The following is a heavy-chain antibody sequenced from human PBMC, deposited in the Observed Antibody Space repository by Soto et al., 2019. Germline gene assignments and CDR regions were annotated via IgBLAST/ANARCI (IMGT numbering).Heavy chain of an antibody. V-gene: IGHV4-59*08. CDR1: GGSISSYY. J-gene: IGHJ4*02. D-gene: IGHD2-15*01. CDR2: IYYSGST. CDR3: ARRWGSAADD. Sequence: PSETLSLTCTVSGGSISSYYWSWIRQPPGKGLEWIGYIYYSGSTNYNPSLKSRVTISVDTSKNQFSLKLSSVTAADTAVYYCARRWGSAADDWGQGTLVTVSS.